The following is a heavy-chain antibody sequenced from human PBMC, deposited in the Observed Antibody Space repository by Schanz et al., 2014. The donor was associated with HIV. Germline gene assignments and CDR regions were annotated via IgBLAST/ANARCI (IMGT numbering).Heavy chain of an antibody. CDR3: AKMARSVAANTNFDY. CDR1: GFTFSDFS. D-gene: IGHD6-19*01. Sequence: EVQLLDSGGGLVQPGGSLRLSCVASGFTFSDFSMNWVRRAPGKGLEWVSSISGSGVSTFYAGSVKGRFAISRDKSKNTLYLQMNSLRVEDTAVYYCAKMARSVAANTNFDYWGQGTLVTVSS. CDR2: ISGSGVST. V-gene: IGHV3-23*01. J-gene: IGHJ4*02.